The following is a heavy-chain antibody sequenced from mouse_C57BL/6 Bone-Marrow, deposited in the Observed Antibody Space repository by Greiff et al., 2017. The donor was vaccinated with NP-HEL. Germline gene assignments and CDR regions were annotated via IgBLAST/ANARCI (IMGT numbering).Heavy chain of an antibody. CDR1: GYTFTSYW. Sequence: QVQLQQPGAELVKPGASVKVSCKASGYTFTSYWMHWVKQRPGQGLEWIGRIHPSDSDTNYNQKFKGKATLTVDESSSTAYMQLSSLTSEDSAVYYCAWGIYYYGSSSFAYWGQGTLVTVSA. D-gene: IGHD1-1*01. J-gene: IGHJ3*01. V-gene: IGHV1-74*01. CDR3: AWGIYYYGSSSFAY. CDR2: IHPSDSDT.